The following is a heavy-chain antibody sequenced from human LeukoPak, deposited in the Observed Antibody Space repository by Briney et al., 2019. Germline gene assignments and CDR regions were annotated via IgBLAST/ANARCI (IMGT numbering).Heavy chain of an antibody. CDR2: ISRDGGRN. CDR1: HLTLDVYA. Sequence: GGSLRLSSAPPHLTLDVYALHWVRQAPGKGLEWVSLISRDGGRNYYADSVKGRFTISRDNSKNSLFLQMTRLSAEDTAFYYCAKGGGDTAMAVDYWGQGTLVTVSS. D-gene: IGHD5-18*01. V-gene: IGHV3-43D*03. J-gene: IGHJ4*02. CDR3: AKGGGDTAMAVDY.